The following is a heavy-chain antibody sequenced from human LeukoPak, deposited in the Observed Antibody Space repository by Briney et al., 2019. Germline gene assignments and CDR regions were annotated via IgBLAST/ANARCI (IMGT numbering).Heavy chain of an antibody. Sequence: SETLSLTCTVSGGSISSYYWSWIRQPPGKGLDWIGYLHYSGSSSYNPSLKSRVTISVDTSKNQFPLKLSSVTAADTAVYYCARYEAGGSALDSWGQGTLVTVSS. CDR1: GGSISSYY. CDR2: LHYSGSS. J-gene: IGHJ4*02. CDR3: ARYEAGGSALDS. V-gene: IGHV4-59*01. D-gene: IGHD2-15*01.